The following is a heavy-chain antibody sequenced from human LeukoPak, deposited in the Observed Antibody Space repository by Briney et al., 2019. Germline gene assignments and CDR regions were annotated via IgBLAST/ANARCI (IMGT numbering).Heavy chain of an antibody. J-gene: IGHJ4*02. CDR3: ARDRDFYVADN. CDR1: GFTFSGYW. D-gene: IGHD2-21*02. Sequence: GGSRRLSCVVSGFTFSGYWMSWVRQAPGKGLEWVANIMKDGSTKKYVDSVKGRFTISRDNAKNSLYLQMNSLRVEDTAVYYCARDRDFYVADNWGQGTLLIVSS. V-gene: IGHV3-7*01. CDR2: IMKDGSTK.